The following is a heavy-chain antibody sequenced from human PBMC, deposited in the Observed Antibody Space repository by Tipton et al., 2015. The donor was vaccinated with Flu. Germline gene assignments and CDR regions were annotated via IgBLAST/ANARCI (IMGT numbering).Heavy chain of an antibody. CDR3: AKGWGSEFPSSRVFEY. J-gene: IGHJ4*02. D-gene: IGHD3-16*01. CDR1: GFTFSSYA. Sequence: QVQLVQSGGGLVQPGGYLRLSCAASGFTFSSYAMHWVRQAPGKGLEWVAVISYDGSDKYYADSVKGRFTISRDNSENTLYLQINSLGAEDTAVYSCAKGWGSEFPSSRVFEYWGQGTLVTVSS. CDR2: ISYDGSDK. V-gene: IGHV3-30*04.